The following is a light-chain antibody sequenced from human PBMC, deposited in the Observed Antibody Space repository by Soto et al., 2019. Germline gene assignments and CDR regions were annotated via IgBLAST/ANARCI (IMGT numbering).Light chain of an antibody. CDR1: PSIFYSSNDRNY. CDR2: WAT. CDR3: QQYYSLPLT. Sequence: DIVMTQSPDFLAVSLGERATINCRSRPSIFYSSNDRNYLAWYQQKPGQPPKLLIYWATARESGVPDRFSGSGSETDFTLTITSMQAEDAAVYYCQQYYSLPLTFGPGTKVDI. V-gene: IGKV4-1*01. J-gene: IGKJ3*01.